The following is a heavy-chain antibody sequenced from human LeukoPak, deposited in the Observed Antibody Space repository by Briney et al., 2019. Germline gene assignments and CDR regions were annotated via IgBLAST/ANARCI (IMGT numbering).Heavy chain of an antibody. CDR1: GFTFSSYA. CDR2: ISASGCSS. D-gene: IGHD1-20*01. CDR3: AKDRITGTPYYFDY. Sequence: GGSLRLSCAASGFTFSSYAMIWVRQAPGKGLEWAVGISASGCSSDYAVSVKGRFTISRDNSKNTLYLQIDRLRAEGTAVYYCAKDRITGTPYYFDYWGQGTLVTVSS. J-gene: IGHJ4*02. V-gene: IGHV3-23*01.